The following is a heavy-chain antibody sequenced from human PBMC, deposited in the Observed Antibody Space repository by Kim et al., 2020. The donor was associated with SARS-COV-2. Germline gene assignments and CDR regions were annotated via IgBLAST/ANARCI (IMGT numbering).Heavy chain of an antibody. CDR3: ARRAYSSGWWYFDF. CDR1: GFTLSSYW. D-gene: IGHD6-13*01. V-gene: IGHV3-74*01. J-gene: IGHJ4*02. Sequence: GGSLRLSCAASGFTLSSYWMHWVRQAPGKGLVWVSRMSGDGSSTSYADSVKGRFTISRDNAKNALYLQMNRQRVEDTAVYYCARRAYSSGWWYFDFWGQGTLVTVSS. CDR2: MSGDGSST.